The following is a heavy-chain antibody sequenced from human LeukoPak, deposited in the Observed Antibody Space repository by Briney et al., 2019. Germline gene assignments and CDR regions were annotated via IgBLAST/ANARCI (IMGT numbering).Heavy chain of an antibody. D-gene: IGHD6-13*01. J-gene: IGHJ5*02. V-gene: IGHV4-39*01. CDR1: GGSISSSPYY. Sequence: KPSETLSLTCTVSGGSISSSPYYWGWVRQPPGKGLEWIASIYRSGSTFYDPSLKSRVTVSIDTSKNQFSLRLNSVTSADTAVYFCARGPDYSTSYAANWFDPWSQGTLVTVSS. CDR2: IYRSGST. CDR3: ARGPDYSTSYAANWFDP.